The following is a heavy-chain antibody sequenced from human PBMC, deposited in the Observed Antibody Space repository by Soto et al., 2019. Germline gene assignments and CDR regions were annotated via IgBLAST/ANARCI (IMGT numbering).Heavy chain of an antibody. J-gene: IGHJ5*02. Sequence: PGGSLRLSCAASGFTFNSYGMNWVRQAPGKGLEWVSVISGSGDSTYYADSMKGRFTISRDNFKNTLYLHMNSLRAEDSAVYYCANNYGDYVLNLFDPWGQGTLVTVSS. CDR1: GFTFNSYG. D-gene: IGHD4-17*01. V-gene: IGHV3-23*01. CDR3: ANNYGDYVLNLFDP. CDR2: ISGSGDST.